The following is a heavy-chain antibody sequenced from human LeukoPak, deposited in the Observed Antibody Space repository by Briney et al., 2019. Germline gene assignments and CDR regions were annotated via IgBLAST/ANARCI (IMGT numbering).Heavy chain of an antibody. CDR3: ARAGGIETYCGGDCYSGNWFDP. CDR2: IYHSGST. V-gene: IGHV4-30-2*01. Sequence: SQTLSLTCAVSGGSISSGGYSWSWIRQPPGKGLEWIGYIYHSGSTYYNPSLKSRVTISVDRSKNQFSLKLSSVTAADTAVYYCARAGGIETYCGGDCYSGNWFDPWGQGTLVTVSS. J-gene: IGHJ5*02. D-gene: IGHD2-21*02. CDR1: GGSISSGGYS.